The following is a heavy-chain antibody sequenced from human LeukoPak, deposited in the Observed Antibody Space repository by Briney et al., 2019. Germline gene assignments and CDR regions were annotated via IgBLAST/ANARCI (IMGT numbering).Heavy chain of an antibody. CDR1: GGSFSGYY. Sequence: SETLSCTGSGYGGSFSGYYWSWIRQPPGKGLVGIGKIDHSGRTYANPSLKSRVTISVDTSKNQFSLKLSSVTAADTAVYYCARDWELRWSQGGFDYWGQGTLLAVSS. CDR2: IDHSGRT. CDR3: ARDWELRWSQGGFDY. V-gene: IGHV4-34*01. J-gene: IGHJ4*02. D-gene: IGHD3-10*01.